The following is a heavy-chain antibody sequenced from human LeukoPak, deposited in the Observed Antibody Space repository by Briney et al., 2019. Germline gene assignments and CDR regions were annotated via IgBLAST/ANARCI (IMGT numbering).Heavy chain of an antibody. D-gene: IGHD3-22*01. J-gene: IGHJ3*02. V-gene: IGHV3-23*01. CDR1: GFTFSSYA. CDR2: ISGSGGST. Sequence: GGSLRLSCAASGFTFSSYAMSWVRQAPGKGLEWVSAISGSGGSTYYADSAKGRFTISRDNSKNTLYLQMNSLRAEDTAVYYCAKSLYYYDSSGLSPEAFDIWGQGTMVTVSS. CDR3: AKSLYYYDSSGLSPEAFDI.